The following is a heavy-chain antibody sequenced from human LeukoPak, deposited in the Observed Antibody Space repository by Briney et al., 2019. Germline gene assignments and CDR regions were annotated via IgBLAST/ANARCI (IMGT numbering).Heavy chain of an antibody. V-gene: IGHV3-21*01. D-gene: IGHD3-10*01. CDR2: ISSSSSYI. Sequence: GGSLRLSCAASGFTFSSYSRNWVRQAPGKGVEWVSSISSSSSYIYYADSVKGRFTISRDNAKNSLYLQMNSLRAEDTAVYYCARENGSGKDYWGQGTLVTVSS. CDR3: ARENGSGKDY. J-gene: IGHJ4*02. CDR1: GFTFSSYS.